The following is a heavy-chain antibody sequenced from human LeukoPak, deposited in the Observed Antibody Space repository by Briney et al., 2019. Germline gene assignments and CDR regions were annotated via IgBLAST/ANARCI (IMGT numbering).Heavy chain of an antibody. CDR1: GFTFSTYS. D-gene: IGHD3-16*01. CDR3: ARARPGYDTPPYYFDF. J-gene: IGHJ4*02. CDR2: IISSSSVI. Sequence: GGSLRLSCATSGFTFSTYSMNWVRQAPGKGLEWISYIISSSSVIYYADSVKGRFTVSRDNAKSSLYLQMNSLRAEDTAVYYCARARPGYDTPPYYFDFWGQGTLVTVSS. V-gene: IGHV3-48*01.